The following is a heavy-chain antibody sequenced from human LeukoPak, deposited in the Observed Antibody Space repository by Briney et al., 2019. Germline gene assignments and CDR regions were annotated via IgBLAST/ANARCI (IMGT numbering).Heavy chain of an antibody. CDR3: AKDRPLGGSSRAGI. V-gene: IGHV3-23*01. J-gene: IGHJ3*02. CDR2: ISGSGGST. D-gene: IGHD6-13*01. CDR1: GFTFSSYA. Sequence: AGGSLRLSCAASGFTFSSYAMSWVRQAPGKGLEWVSAISGSGGSTCYADSVKGRFTISRDNSKNTLYLQMNSLRAEDTAVYYCAKDRPLGGSSRAGIWGQGTMVTVSS.